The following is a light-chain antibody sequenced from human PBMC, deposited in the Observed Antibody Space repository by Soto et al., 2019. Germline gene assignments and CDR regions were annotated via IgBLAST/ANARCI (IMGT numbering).Light chain of an antibody. V-gene: IGKV3-20*01. CDR2: GAS. Sequence: EIVLTQSPGTLSLSPGERATLSCTASQRVSNNYVAWYQQIPGQPPRVLIKGASTGVLGIPDRFSGSWSGTAFTLTITRLWPEDFEVCYCQQYGTSPWTVGQGTKVELK. CDR3: QQYGTSPWT. J-gene: IGKJ1*01. CDR1: QRVSNNY.